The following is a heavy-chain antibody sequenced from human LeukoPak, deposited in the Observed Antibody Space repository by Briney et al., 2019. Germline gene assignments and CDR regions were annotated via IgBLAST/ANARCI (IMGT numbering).Heavy chain of an antibody. CDR1: GFTFSSYD. V-gene: IGHV3-13*01. CDR2: IGTAGDT. CDR3: ARGAGIAAAGTDHMRVGWFDP. J-gene: IGHJ5*02. Sequence: PGGSLRLSCAASGFTFSSYDMHWVRQATGKGLEWVSAIGTAGDTYYPGPVKGRFTISRENAKNSLYLQMNSLRAGDTAVYYCARGAGIAAAGTDHMRVGWFDPWGQGTLVTVSS. D-gene: IGHD6-13*01.